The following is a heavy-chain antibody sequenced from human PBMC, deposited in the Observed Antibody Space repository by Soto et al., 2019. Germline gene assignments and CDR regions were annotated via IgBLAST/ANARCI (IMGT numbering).Heavy chain of an antibody. J-gene: IGHJ4*02. CDR1: GYTFTGYY. Sequence: ASVKVSCKASGYTFTGYYMHWVRQAPGQGLEWMGWINPNSGGTNYAQKFQGRVTMTRDTSISTAYMELSRLRSDDTAVYYCARVASGYSNYAPFGYWGQGTLVTVS. V-gene: IGHV1-2*02. D-gene: IGHD4-4*01. CDR2: INPNSGGT. CDR3: ARVASGYSNYAPFGY.